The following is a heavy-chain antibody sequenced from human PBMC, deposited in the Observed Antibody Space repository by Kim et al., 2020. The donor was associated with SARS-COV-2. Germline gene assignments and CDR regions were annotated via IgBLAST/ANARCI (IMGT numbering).Heavy chain of an antibody. V-gene: IGHV3-23*01. CDR3: AKGSSAGRGDVLTGFYVPYYFDY. J-gene: IGHJ4*02. Sequence: GGSLRLSCAASEFTFSNYVMSWVRQAPGQGLEWVSGVGGSGDFIYYADSVKGRFTISRDNSKNTLFLQMNSLRAEDTAVYYCAKGSSAGRGDVLTGFYVPYYFDYWAREPWSPSPQ. CDR2: VGGSGDFI. CDR1: EFTFSNYV. D-gene: IGHD3-9*01.